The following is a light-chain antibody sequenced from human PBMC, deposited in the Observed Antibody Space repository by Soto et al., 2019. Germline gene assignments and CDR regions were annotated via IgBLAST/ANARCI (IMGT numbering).Light chain of an antibody. CDR2: ENN. CDR1: SSNIGNKY. V-gene: IGLV1-51*02. J-gene: IGLJ2*01. Sequence: QSVLTQPPSVSAALGQTVTISCSGSSSNIGNKYVSWYQQVPGTAPKLLIYENNNRASGIPDRFSGSKSGTSATLDITGLQTGDEADYYCGTWDSSLGGGVFGGGTKVTVL. CDR3: GTWDSSLGGGV.